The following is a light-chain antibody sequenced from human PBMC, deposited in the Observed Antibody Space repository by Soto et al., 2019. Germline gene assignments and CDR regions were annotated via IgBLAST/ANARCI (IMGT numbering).Light chain of an antibody. J-gene: IGKJ2*01. CDR3: QHYNGFPLS. CDR1: QHIHTW. CDR2: DAS. Sequence: DIQMTQSPSTLSASAGDRVTISCRASQHIHTWVALYQQQKPGKAPRLLIYDASTLESGVPSRFSGSGSGTEFTLTISSLQPDDIATYYCQHYNGFPLSFGQGTKLEIK. V-gene: IGKV1-5*01.